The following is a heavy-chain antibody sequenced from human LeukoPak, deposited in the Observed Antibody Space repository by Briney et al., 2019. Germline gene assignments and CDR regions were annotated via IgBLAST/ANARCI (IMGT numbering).Heavy chain of an antibody. J-gene: IGHJ4*02. D-gene: IGHD3-10*01. CDR1: GYTFTSYG. CDR3: ARDRAHRFGELLPLGY. Sequence: ASVKVSCKASGYTFTSYGISWVRQAPGQGLEWMGWISAYNGNTNYAQKLQGRVTMTTDTSTSTAYMELRSLRSDDTAVYYCARDRAHRFGELLPLGYWGQGTLVTVSS. V-gene: IGHV1-18*01. CDR2: ISAYNGNT.